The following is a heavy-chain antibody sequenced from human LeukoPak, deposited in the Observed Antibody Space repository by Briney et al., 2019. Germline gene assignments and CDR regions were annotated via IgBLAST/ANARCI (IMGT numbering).Heavy chain of an antibody. CDR1: GGSVSSYY. CDR3: ARHVIGGHFDY. V-gene: IGHV4-59*08. CDR2: IYYSGST. J-gene: IGHJ4*02. Sequence: PSETLSLTCTVSGGSVSSYYWSWIRQPPGKGLEWIGYIYYSGSTNYNPSLKSRVTISVDMSKNQFSLKLSSVTAADTAVYYCARHVIGGHFDYWGQGTLVTVSS. D-gene: IGHD2/OR15-2a*01.